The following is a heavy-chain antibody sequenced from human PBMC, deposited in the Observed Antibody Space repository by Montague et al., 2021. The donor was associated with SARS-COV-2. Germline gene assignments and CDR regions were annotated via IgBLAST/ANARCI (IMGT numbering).Heavy chain of an antibody. CDR3: TRGFRGGPFDC. V-gene: IGHV3-20*04. Sequence: SLRLSCAATGFASDVYGMSWVRQGPGKGLAWVSGITWNDLTTGYADSVKGRFTISRDNAKNSLYLELNSLRAEDTALYYCTRGFRGGPFDCWGQGTQVTVSS. J-gene: IGHJ4*02. CDR2: ITWNDLTT. CDR1: GFASDVYG. D-gene: IGHD3-10*01.